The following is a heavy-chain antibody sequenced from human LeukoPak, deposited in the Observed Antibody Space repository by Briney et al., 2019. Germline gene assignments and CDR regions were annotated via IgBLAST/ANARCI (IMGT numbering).Heavy chain of an antibody. J-gene: IGHJ4*02. CDR3: ARAGLRDSSGYYFY. Sequence: SETLSLTCIVSGYSISSGYYWGWIRQPAGKGLEWIGRIYTSGSTNYNPSLKSRVTMSVDTSKNQFSLKLSSVTAADTAVYYCARAGLRDSSGYYFYWGQGTLVTVSS. CDR2: IYTSGST. V-gene: IGHV4-4*07. D-gene: IGHD3-22*01. CDR1: GYSISSGYY.